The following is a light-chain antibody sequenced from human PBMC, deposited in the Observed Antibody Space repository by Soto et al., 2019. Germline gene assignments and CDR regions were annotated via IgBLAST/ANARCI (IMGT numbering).Light chain of an antibody. J-gene: IGKJ2*01. Sequence: DIQMTQSPSSLSASVGDRVTITCRASQTISSFLNWYQRNPGKAPKFLINDASSLQSGVPSRFSGSGSGTDFTLTISSLQPEDFATYYCQQSLSTPPTFGQETKLEI. CDR1: QTISSF. V-gene: IGKV1-39*01. CDR2: DAS. CDR3: QQSLSTPPT.